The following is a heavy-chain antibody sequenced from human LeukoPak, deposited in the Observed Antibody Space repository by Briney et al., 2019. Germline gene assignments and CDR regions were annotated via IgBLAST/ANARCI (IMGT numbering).Heavy chain of an antibody. Sequence: PGGSLRLSCAASGFMFTTYAMSWVRQAPGKGLEWVSAIGGDGGRTYYADSVKGRFTISRDNSKDTVFLQMNSLRAEDTAVYFCAKASRQGAVACPLDYWGQGTLVTVSS. J-gene: IGHJ4*02. CDR1: GFMFTTYA. V-gene: IGHV3-23*01. CDR2: IGGDGGRT. D-gene: IGHD6-19*01. CDR3: AKASRQGAVACPLDY.